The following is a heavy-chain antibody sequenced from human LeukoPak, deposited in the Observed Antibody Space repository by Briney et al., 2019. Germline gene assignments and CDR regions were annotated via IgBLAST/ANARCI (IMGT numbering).Heavy chain of an antibody. CDR2: INPSGGST. D-gene: IGHD6-19*01. J-gene: IGHJ4*02. Sequence: ASVKVSCKASGYTFTSYDINWVRQATGQGLEWMGIINPSGGSTSYAQKFQGRVTMTRDTSTSTVYMELSSLRSEDTAVYYCAREGSLVAGTYFDYWGQGTLVTVSS. V-gene: IGHV1-46*01. CDR1: GYTFTSYD. CDR3: AREGSLVAGTYFDY.